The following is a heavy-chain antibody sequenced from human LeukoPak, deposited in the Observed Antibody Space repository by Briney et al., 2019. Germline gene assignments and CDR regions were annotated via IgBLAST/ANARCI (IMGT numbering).Heavy chain of an antibody. D-gene: IGHD5-18*01. Sequence: GGSLRLSCAASGFTFSSYWMTWVRQAPGKGREWVANIKQDGSEKHYGDSVEERFTICRDNGENSLYLQMTSLRAEDTALYYCARDPTKGYSYRLADYWGQETLVTVSS. CDR2: IKQDGSEK. V-gene: IGHV3-7*01. CDR3: ARDPTKGYSYRLADY. J-gene: IGHJ4*02. CDR1: GFTFSSYW.